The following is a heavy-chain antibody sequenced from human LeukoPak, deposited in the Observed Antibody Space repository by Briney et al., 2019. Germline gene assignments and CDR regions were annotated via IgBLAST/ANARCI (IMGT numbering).Heavy chain of an antibody. CDR3: ARAARGTPCVFGYYYYGMDV. V-gene: IGHV3-30*04. CDR2: ISYDGSNK. D-gene: IGHD1-26*01. CDR1: GFTFSSYA. Sequence: PGRSLRLSCAASGFTFSSYAMHWVRQAPGKGLEWVAVISYDGSNKYYADSVKGRFTISRDNSKDTLYLQMNSLRAEDTAVYYCARAARGTPCVFGYYYYGMDVWGQGTTVTVSS. J-gene: IGHJ6*02.